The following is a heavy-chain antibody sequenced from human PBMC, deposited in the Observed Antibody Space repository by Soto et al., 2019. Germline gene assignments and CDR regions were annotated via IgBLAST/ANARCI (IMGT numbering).Heavy chain of an antibody. CDR2: IYYSGNT. J-gene: IGHJ5*02. D-gene: IGHD2-21*02. CDR1: GGSISSGGYY. Sequence: QVQLQESGPGLVKPSQTLSLTCTVSGGSISSGGYYWSWIRQHPGKGLEWIGYIYYSGNTYYNPSIKSRNTISIDTSKNQSSLKLSSVTATDTAVYYCARSSPVVTAPWGQGTLVTVAS. V-gene: IGHV4-31*03. CDR3: ARSSPVVTAP.